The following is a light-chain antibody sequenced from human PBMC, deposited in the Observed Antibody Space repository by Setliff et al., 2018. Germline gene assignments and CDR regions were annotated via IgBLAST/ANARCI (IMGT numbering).Light chain of an antibody. CDR3: CSYAGDNTYV. CDR2: EVS. V-gene: IGLV2-23*02. J-gene: IGLJ1*01. CDR1: SSDVGTYNV. Sequence: QSALAQPASVSGSPGQSIANSCTGTSSDVGTYNVVSWYQHYPGKAPKLMIYEVSQRPSGVSNRFSGSKSGNTASLTISGLQTEDEADYYCCSYAGDNTYVFGTGTKVTVL.